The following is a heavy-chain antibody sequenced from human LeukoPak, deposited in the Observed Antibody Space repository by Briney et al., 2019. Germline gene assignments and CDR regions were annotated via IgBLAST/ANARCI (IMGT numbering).Heavy chain of an antibody. V-gene: IGHV4-34*01. Sequence: KPSETLSLTCAVYGGSFSGYYWSWIRQPPGKGLEWIGEINHSGSTNYNPSLKSRVTISVDTSKNQFSLKLSSVTAADTAVYYCARQDDYGDYFDYWGQGTLVTVSS. D-gene: IGHD4-17*01. CDR2: INHSGST. J-gene: IGHJ4*02. CDR1: GGSFSGYY. CDR3: ARQDDYGDYFDY.